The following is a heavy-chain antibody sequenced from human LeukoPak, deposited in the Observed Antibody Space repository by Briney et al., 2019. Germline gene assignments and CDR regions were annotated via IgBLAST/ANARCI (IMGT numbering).Heavy chain of an antibody. Sequence: GGSLRLSCAASGFTFSNYWMYWVRQAPGKGLVWVSRINSDGSSTSYADSVKGRFTISRDNAKNTLYLQMNSLRAEDTAVYYCARDASVVVPAAGFGYWGQGTLVTVSS. J-gene: IGHJ4*02. CDR3: ARDASVVVPAAGFGY. D-gene: IGHD2-2*01. V-gene: IGHV3-74*01. CDR2: INSDGSST. CDR1: GFTFSNYW.